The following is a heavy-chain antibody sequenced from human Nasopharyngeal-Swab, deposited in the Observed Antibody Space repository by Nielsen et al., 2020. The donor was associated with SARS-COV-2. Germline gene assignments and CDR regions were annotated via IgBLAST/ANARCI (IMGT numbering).Heavy chain of an antibody. CDR2: IKQDGSEK. Sequence: GGSLRLPCAASGFTFSSYWMSWVRQAPGKGLEWVANIKQDGSEKYYVDSVKGRFTISRDNAKNSLYLQMNSLRAEDTAVYYCARDRGFWSGFFDYWGQGTLVTVSS. CDR1: GFTFSSYW. V-gene: IGHV3-7*01. J-gene: IGHJ4*02. D-gene: IGHD3-3*01. CDR3: ARDRGFWSGFFDY.